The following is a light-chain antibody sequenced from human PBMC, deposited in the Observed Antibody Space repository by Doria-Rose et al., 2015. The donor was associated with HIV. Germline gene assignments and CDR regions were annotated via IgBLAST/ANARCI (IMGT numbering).Light chain of an antibody. V-gene: IGKV1-39*01. CDR2: AAS. Sequence: DIQVTQSPSSLSASVGDRVTITCRASQNINRFLNWYQQKPGKVPKVLIYAASSLQSGVPSRFSGGGSGTDFTLTISSLQPEDFATYYCQQSFSTPRTFGQGTKVEIK. CDR3: QQSFSTPRT. J-gene: IGKJ1*01. CDR1: QNINRF.